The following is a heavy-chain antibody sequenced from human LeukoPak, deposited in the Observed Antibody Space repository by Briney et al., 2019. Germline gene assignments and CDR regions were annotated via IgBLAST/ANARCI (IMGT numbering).Heavy chain of an antibody. J-gene: IGHJ3*02. CDR3: AKDRRGGSYYAATLDI. V-gene: IGHV3-23*01. CDR1: GFTFSSYA. CDR2: ISDSGDIT. D-gene: IGHD1-26*01. Sequence: GGSLRLSCAASGFTFSSYAMSWVRQAPGKGLEWVSGISDSGDITYYADSVKGRFTISRDNSKDTLYVQMNSLRVEDTAVYFCAKDRRGGSYYAATLDIWGPGTMVTVSS.